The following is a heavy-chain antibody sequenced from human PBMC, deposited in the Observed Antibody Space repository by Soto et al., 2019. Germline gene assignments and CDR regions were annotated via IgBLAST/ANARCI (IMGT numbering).Heavy chain of an antibody. V-gene: IGHV3-33*01. Sequence: PGGSLRLSCAASGFTFSSYGMHWVRQAPGKGLEWVAVIWYDGSNKYYADSVKGRFTISRDNSKNTLYLQMNSLRAEDTAVYYCARAQGYSSGWGAFDIWGQGTMVT. CDR1: GFTFSSYG. CDR3: ARAQGYSSGWGAFDI. CDR2: IWYDGSNK. D-gene: IGHD6-19*01. J-gene: IGHJ3*02.